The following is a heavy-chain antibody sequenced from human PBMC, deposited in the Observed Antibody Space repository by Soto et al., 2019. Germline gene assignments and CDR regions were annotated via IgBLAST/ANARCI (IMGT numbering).Heavy chain of an antibody. Sequence: SETLSLTCSVSGGSVSSGSTYWTWIRQPPGKGLEWIGYIYFIGSANYNPSLKSRVTISVDTSKDEFSLKLTSVTPADTAVYYCARARLYCSGESCWHSGFDPCGQGTLVTVSS. CDR1: GGSVSSGSTY. V-gene: IGHV4-61*01. CDR3: ARARLYCSGESCWHSGFDP. D-gene: IGHD2-15*01. CDR2: IYFIGSA. J-gene: IGHJ5*02.